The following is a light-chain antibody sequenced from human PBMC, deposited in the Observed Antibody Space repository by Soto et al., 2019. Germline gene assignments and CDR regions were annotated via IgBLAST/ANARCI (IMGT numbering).Light chain of an antibody. Sequence: SYELTQPHSVSVAPGQTARITCGGSNIGGRSVHWYQQKPGQAPILVVYDDRDRPSGIPERFSGSNSGNTATLTISRVEVGDEADYYCQVWDSTSDHWVFGGGTKLTV. CDR1: NIGGRS. CDR3: QVWDSTSDHWV. CDR2: DDR. V-gene: IGLV3-21*02. J-gene: IGLJ3*02.